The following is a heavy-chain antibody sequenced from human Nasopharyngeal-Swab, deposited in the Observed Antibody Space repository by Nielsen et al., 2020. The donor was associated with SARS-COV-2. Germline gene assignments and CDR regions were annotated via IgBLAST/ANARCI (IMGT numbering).Heavy chain of an antibody. J-gene: IGHJ4*02. D-gene: IGHD3-22*01. CDR3: ARGDDSSGFSITLDY. CDR2: ISASGSTI. CDR1: GFTFSSYE. Sequence: GGSLRPSCAPSGFTFSSYEMNWVSQAQGKGLEWVSSISASGSTIYYADSVKGRFTISRDNAKNSLYLQMNSLRAEDTAVYYCARGDDSSGFSITLDYWGQGTLVTVSS. V-gene: IGHV3-48*03.